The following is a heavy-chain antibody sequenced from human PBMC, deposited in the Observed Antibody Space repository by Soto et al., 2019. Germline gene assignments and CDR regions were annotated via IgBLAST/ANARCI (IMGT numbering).Heavy chain of an antibody. V-gene: IGHV4-4*02. Sequence: QVQLQESGPGLVKPSGTLSLTCAVSGGSISSSNWWSWVRQPPGKGLEWIGEIYHSGSTNYNPSLKRRLTISVDKSNNQFSLKLSSVTAADTAVYYCARVIAVAGLKPAEYFQHWGQGTLVTVSS. CDR1: GGSISSSNW. D-gene: IGHD6-19*01. CDR2: IYHSGST. J-gene: IGHJ1*01. CDR3: ARVIAVAGLKPAEYFQH.